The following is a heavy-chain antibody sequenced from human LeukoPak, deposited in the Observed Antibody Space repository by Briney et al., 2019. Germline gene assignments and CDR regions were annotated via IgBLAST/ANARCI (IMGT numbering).Heavy chain of an antibody. J-gene: IGHJ6*02. CDR3: AREAATYYYYYGMDV. CDR2: MNPNSGNT. V-gene: IGHV1-8*01. D-gene: IGHD6-25*01. Sequence: ASVKVSCKASGYTFTSYDINWARQATGQGLEWMGWMNPNSGNTGYAQKFQGRVTMTRNTSISTAYMVLSSLRSEDTAVYYCAREAATYYYYYGMDVWGQGTTVTVSS. CDR1: GYTFTSYD.